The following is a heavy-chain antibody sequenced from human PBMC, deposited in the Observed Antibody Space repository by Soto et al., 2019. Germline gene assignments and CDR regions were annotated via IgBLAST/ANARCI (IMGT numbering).Heavy chain of an antibody. D-gene: IGHD6-6*01. Sequence: SETLSLTCTVSGGSISSYYWSWIRQPPGKGLEWIGYIYYSGSTNYNPSLKSRVTISVDTSKNQFSQKLSSVTAADTAVYYCARHEKGIAARRPPNQIDYWGQGTLVTVSS. J-gene: IGHJ4*02. CDR1: GGSISSYY. CDR2: IYYSGST. CDR3: ARHEKGIAARRPPNQIDY. V-gene: IGHV4-59*08.